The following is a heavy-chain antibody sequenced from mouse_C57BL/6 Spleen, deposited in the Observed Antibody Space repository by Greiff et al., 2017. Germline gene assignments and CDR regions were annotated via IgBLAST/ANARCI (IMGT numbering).Heavy chain of an antibody. CDR1: GYTFTSYW. D-gene: IGHD1-1*02. Sequence: VQLQQPGAELVRPGTSVKLSCTASGYTFTSYWMHWVKQRPGQGLEWIGVIDPSDSYTNYNQKFKGKATLTVDTSSSTAYMQLSSLTSEDSAVYYGARGGAAWYAYWGQGTLVTVSA. CDR3: ARGGAAWYAY. V-gene: IGHV1-59*01. CDR2: IDPSDSYT. J-gene: IGHJ3*01.